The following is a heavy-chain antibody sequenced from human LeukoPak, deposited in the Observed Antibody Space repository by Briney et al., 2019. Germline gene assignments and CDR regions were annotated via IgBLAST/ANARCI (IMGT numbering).Heavy chain of an antibody. J-gene: IGHJ4*02. CDR3: ARTYNWNYPRMFDY. D-gene: IGHD1-7*01. CDR2: IYTSGST. V-gene: IGHV4-4*07. Sequence: PSETLSLTCTVSGGSISSYYWSWIRQPAGKGLEWIGRIYTSGSTNYNPSLKSRVTMSVDTSKNQFSLKLSSVTAADTAVYYCARTYNWNYPRMFDYWGQGTLVTVSS. CDR1: GGSISSYY.